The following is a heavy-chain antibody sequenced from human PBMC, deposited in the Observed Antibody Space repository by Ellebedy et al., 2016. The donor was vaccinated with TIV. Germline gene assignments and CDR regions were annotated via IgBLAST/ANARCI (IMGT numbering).Heavy chain of an antibody. CDR2: MNPNSGNT. D-gene: IGHD3-22*01. CDR3: ASTPYYDSSGYYYLGDYYYGMDV. V-gene: IGHV1-8*01. J-gene: IGHJ6*02. CDR1: GYTFTSYD. Sequence: ASVKVSCXASGYTFTSYDINWVRQATGQGLEWMGWMNPNSGNTGYAQKFQGRVTMTRNTSISTAYMELSSLRSEDTAVYYCASTPYYDSSGYYYLGDYYYGMDVWGQGTTVTVSS.